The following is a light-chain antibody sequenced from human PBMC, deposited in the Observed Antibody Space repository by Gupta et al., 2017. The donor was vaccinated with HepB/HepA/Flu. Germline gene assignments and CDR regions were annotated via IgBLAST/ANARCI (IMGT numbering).Light chain of an antibody. Sequence: DTQLMRPPSSLSASVGDRVTITCRASQSITTFLNWYQQKPGKAPNLLIYAASGLQSGVPARFSGSGSGTDFTLTISSLQPEDFATYYCQQSDKTPYTFGQGTNLEIK. J-gene: IGKJ2*01. V-gene: IGKV1-39*01. CDR1: QSITTF. CDR3: QQSDKTPYT. CDR2: AAS.